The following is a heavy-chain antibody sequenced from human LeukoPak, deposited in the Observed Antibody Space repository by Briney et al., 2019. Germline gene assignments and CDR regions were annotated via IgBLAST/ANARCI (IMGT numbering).Heavy chain of an antibody. CDR3: AITAVAGLDLDY. Sequence: GGSLRLSCAASGFTFSSYGMHWVRQAPGKGLEWVANIKQDGSEKYYVDSVKGRFTISRDNAKNSLYLQMNSLRAEDTAVYYCAITAVAGLDLDYWGQGTLVTVSS. J-gene: IGHJ4*02. CDR1: GFTFSSYG. CDR2: IKQDGSEK. D-gene: IGHD6-19*01. V-gene: IGHV3-7*01.